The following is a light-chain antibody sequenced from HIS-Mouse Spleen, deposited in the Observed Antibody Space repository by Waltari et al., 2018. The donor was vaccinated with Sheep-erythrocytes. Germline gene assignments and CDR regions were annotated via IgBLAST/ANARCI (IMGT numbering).Light chain of an antibody. V-gene: IGKV3-11*01. CDR2: DAS. Sequence: EIVLTQSPATLSLSPGERATLSCRASQSVSSYLAWYQQKPGQAPRLLIYDASNRATGIPARFSGSGSGTNFTITISSLGPEDVAVYYCQQRSNWYTFGQGTKLEIK. J-gene: IGKJ2*01. CDR3: QQRSNWYT. CDR1: QSVSSY.